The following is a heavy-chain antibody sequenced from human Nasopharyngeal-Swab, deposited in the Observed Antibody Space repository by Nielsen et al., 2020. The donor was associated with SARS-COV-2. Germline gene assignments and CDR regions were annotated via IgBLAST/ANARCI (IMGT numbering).Heavy chain of an antibody. CDR1: GGSISSTSHY. D-gene: IGHD1-7*01. V-gene: IGHV4-39*01. CDR3: VRTKRNLGGWFDP. J-gene: IGHJ5*02. Sequence: SETLSLTCTVSGGSISSTSHYWGWIRQPPGNGLEWIGSIYYSGRTYYNPSLKSRVTISVDTSKNLFSLTLTSVTAADTAVYYCVRTKRNLGGWFDPWGQGILVTVSS. CDR2: IYYSGRT.